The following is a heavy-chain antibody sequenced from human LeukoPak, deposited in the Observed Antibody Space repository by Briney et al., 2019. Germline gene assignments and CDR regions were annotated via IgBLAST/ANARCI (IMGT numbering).Heavy chain of an antibody. CDR3: ARGGYCSSTSCYTTYYYMDV. D-gene: IGHD2-2*01. V-gene: IGHV3-7*01. J-gene: IGHJ6*03. Sequence: GGSLRLSCAASEFTFSSYWMSWVRQAPGKGLEWVANIKQDGSEKYYVDSVKGRFTISRDNAKNSLFLQMNSLRAEDTAVYYCARGGYCSSTSCYTTYYYMDVWGKGTTVTVSS. CDR2: IKQDGSEK. CDR1: EFTFSSYW.